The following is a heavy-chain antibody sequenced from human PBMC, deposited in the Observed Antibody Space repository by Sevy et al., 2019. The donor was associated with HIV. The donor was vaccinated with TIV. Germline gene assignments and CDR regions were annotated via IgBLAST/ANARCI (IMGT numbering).Heavy chain of an antibody. CDR1: GGSISSYY. CDR3: ARVYSSGWLDY. Sequence: SETLSLTCTVSGGSISSYYWSWIRQSPGKGLEWIGYIYYSGSTNYNPSLKSRVTISVDTSKNQFSLKLSSVTAADTAVYYCARVYSSGWLDYWVQGTLVTVSS. V-gene: IGHV4-59*01. J-gene: IGHJ4*02. D-gene: IGHD6-19*01. CDR2: IYYSGST.